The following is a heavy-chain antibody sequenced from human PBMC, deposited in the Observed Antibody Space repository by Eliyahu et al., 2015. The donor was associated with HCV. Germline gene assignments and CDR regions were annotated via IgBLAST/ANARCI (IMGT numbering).Heavy chain of an antibody. CDR3: AKCIGFSLYVMDV. D-gene: IGHD3-3*02. V-gene: IGHV3-23*01. CDR2: VSGGGDGT. J-gene: IGHJ6*02. Sequence: EVQLLESGGGLVQPGGSLRLSCAASGFTFSTYAMSWVRQAPGKGLEWVSTVSGGGDGTYYADSVKGRCTISRDNSKNTLYLHMDSLRVEDTALYYCAKCIGFSLYVMDVWGQGTTVTVSS. CDR1: GFTFSTYA.